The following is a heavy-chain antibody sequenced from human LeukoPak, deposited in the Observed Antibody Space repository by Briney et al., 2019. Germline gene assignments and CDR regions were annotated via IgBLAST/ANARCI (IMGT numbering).Heavy chain of an antibody. CDR3: ARDHQLLYLDY. V-gene: IGHV3-66*02. J-gene: IGHJ4*02. CDR2: IYSGGST. Sequence: GGSLRLSCAASGFTVSSNYMSWVRQTPGKGLEWVSVIYSGGSTYYADSVKGRFTISRDNSKNTLYLQMNSLRAEDTAVYYCARDHQLLYLDYWGQGTLVTVSS. CDR1: GFTVSSNY. D-gene: IGHD2-2*01.